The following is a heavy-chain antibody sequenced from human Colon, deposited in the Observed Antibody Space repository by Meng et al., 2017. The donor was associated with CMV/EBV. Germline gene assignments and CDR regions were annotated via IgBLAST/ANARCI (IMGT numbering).Heavy chain of an antibody. J-gene: IGHJ4*02. D-gene: IGHD3-22*01. CDR2: LIPVSGTD. CDR1: GGPFSSFG. Sequence: CKASGGPFSSFGISWLRQAPGQGFEWMGRLIPVSGTDTYAQKFRGRVTITTEESTSTAYMELSSLRSDDTALYYCVSHYDSSGFVDYWGQGTLVTVSS. V-gene: IGHV1-69*05. CDR3: VSHYDSSGFVDY.